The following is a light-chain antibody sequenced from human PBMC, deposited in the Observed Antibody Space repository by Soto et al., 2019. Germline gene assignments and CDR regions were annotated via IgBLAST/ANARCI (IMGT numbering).Light chain of an antibody. CDR3: SSYRSRSTLLYV. J-gene: IGLJ1*01. CDR2: DVS. V-gene: IGLV2-14*01. Sequence: QSALTQPASVSGSPGQSITISCTGTSSDVGGYNYVSWYQQHPGKAPKLMIYDVSNRPSGVSNRFSGSKSGNTASLTISGLQAEDEADYYCSSYRSRSTLLYVFRTGTKLTVL. CDR1: SSDVGGYNY.